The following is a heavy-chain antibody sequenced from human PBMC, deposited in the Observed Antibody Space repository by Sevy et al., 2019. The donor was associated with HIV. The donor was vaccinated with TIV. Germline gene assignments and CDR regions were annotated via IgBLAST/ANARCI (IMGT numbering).Heavy chain of an antibody. CDR2: FYSGGST. D-gene: IGHD2-2*02. Sequence: GGSLRLSCAASGFTVSSNYMNWVRQAPGKGLEWVSVFYSGGSTYYADSGKDRFTISRDNSKNTLYLQMNSLRAEDTAVYYCARAYCSSTSCNTRYDAFDIWGQGTMVTVSS. CDR1: GFTVSSNY. CDR3: ARAYCSSTSCNTRYDAFDI. J-gene: IGHJ3*02. V-gene: IGHV3-66*01.